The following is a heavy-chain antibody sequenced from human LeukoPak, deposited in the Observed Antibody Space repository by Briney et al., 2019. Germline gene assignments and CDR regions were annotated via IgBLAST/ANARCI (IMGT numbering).Heavy chain of an antibody. CDR2: IIPIFGTA. CDR3: ANLRRVVANDDYYYGMDV. J-gene: IGHJ6*02. V-gene: IGHV1-69*13. D-gene: IGHD2-15*01. Sequence: EASVKVSCKAPGGTFSSYAISWVRQAPGQGLEWMGGIIPIFGTANYAQKFQGRVTITADESTSTAYMELSSLRSEDTAVYYCANLRRVVANDDYYYGMDVWGQGTTVTVSS. CDR1: GGTFSSYA.